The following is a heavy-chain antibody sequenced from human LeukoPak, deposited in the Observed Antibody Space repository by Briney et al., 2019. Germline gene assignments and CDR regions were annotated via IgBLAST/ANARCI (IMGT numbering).Heavy chain of an antibody. D-gene: IGHD5-18*01. CDR3: ARDSELSAMVDY. J-gene: IGHJ4*02. CDR1: GYTFTGYY. V-gene: IGHV1-2*02. CDR2: INPNSGGT. Sequence: ASVKVSCKASGYTFTGYYMHWVRQAPGQGLEWMGWINPNSGGTNYAQKFRGRVTMTRDTSISTAYMELSRLRSDDTAVYYCARDSELSAMVDYWGQGTLVTVSS.